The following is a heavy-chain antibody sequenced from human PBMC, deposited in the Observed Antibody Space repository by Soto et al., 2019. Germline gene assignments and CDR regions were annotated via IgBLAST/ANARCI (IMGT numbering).Heavy chain of an antibody. CDR3: AKSHTTSGWYVTTDY. J-gene: IGHJ4*02. CDR2: ISSDGSNT. CDR1: GFTFSRYW. D-gene: IGHD6-19*01. Sequence: GGSLRLSCVASGFTFSRYWMNWVRQAPGKGLVWVSRISSDGSNTTYADSVEGRFTISRDHAMNTLYLQMNSLRAEDTALYYCAKSHTTSGWYVTTDYWGQGTRVTVSS. V-gene: IGHV3-74*01.